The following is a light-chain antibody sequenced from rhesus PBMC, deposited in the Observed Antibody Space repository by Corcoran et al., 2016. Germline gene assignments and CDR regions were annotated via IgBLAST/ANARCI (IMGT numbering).Light chain of an antibody. CDR3: QQNSNLWT. J-gene: IGKJ1*01. CDR2: GAA. CDR1: QSVGSY. V-gene: IGKV3-24*04. Sequence: EILVTQSPATLSLSPGERGTLSCRTSQSVGSYLAWYQQKRGQAPRLLVDGAAARATGIPYNFRGSGSGTDFPLTISSLEPEDVGIYYCQQNSNLWTFGPGTKVEIK.